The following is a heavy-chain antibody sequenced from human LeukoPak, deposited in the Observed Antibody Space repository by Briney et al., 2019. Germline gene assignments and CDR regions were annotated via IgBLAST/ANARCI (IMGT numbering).Heavy chain of an antibody. Sequence: GGSLRLSCAASGFSFSSYEMNWVRQAPGKGLEWVSYISSSGSTINYADSVKGRFTISRDNAKNSLYLQMNSLRAEDTAVYYCARDYYWYDYWGQETLVTVSS. V-gene: IGHV3-48*03. J-gene: IGHJ4*02. CDR2: ISSSGSTI. D-gene: IGHD2-8*01. CDR3: ARDYYWYDY. CDR1: GFSFSSYE.